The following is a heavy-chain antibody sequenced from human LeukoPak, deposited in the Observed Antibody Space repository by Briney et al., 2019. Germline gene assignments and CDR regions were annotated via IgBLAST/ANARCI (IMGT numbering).Heavy chain of an antibody. CDR1: GYTLTELS. CDR3: ATLLPYCSSTSCSDPNNY. V-gene: IGHV1-24*01. J-gene: IGHJ4*02. D-gene: IGHD2-2*01. Sequence: ASVKVSCKVSGYTLTELSMHWVRQAPGKGLEWMGGFDPEDGETIYAQKVQGRVTMTEDTSTDTAYMELSSLRSEDPAVYYCATLLPYCSSTSCSDPNNYWGQGTLVTVSS. CDR2: FDPEDGET.